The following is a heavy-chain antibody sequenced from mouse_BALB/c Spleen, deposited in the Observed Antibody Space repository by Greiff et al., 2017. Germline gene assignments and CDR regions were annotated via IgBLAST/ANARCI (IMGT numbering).Heavy chain of an antibody. Sequence: EVKVVESGGGLVQPGGSLRLSCATSGFTFTDYYMSWVRQPPGKALEWLGFIRNKANGYTTEYSASVKGRFTISRDNSQSILYLQMNTLRAEDSATYYCARAYDGYYDFDVWGAGTTVTVSS. V-gene: IGHV7-3*02. D-gene: IGHD2-3*01. CDR2: IRNKANGYTT. J-gene: IGHJ1*01. CDR3: ARAYDGYYDFDV. CDR1: GFTFTDYY.